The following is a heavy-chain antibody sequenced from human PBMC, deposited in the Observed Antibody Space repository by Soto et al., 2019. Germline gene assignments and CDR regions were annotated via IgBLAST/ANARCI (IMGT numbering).Heavy chain of an antibody. CDR3: VSWVSAHFDY. V-gene: IGHV3-23*01. CDR2: IDSTGANT. CDR1: RYTFKSHG. D-gene: IGHD3-16*01. Sequence: GSLRLSCVVSRYTFKSHGLSWVRQAPGKGLEWVSTIDSTGANTHYADSVRGRFTISRDNSRNTLHLQMHDLRADDTALYYCVSWVSAHFDYWGQGTLVTVSS. J-gene: IGHJ4*02.